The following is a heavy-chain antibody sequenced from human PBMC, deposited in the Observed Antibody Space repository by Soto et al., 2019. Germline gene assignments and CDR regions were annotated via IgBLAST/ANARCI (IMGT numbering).Heavy chain of an antibody. J-gene: IGHJ5*02. CDR3: ARVVVPAPICGYNYFDP. D-gene: IGHD2-2*01. CDR2: IYHSGTT. Sequence: PSETLSLTCSVAGGSISSGGYSWSWIRQPPGKGLEWIGYIYHSGTTYFNPSLKSRVTMSVDKSRNQFSLKLTSVTAADTAVYYCARVVVPAPICGYNYFDPWGRGTRVTVSS. V-gene: IGHV4-30-2*01. CDR1: GGSISSGGYS.